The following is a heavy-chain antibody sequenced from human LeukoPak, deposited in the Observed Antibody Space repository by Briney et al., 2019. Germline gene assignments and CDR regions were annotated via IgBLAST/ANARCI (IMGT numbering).Heavy chain of an antibody. V-gene: IGHV3-21*01. D-gene: IGHD3-3*01. CDR1: GFTFSSYS. J-gene: IGHJ4*02. CDR3: ARVSFWSGYALDY. Sequence: GGPLRLSCAASGFTFSSYSMNWVRQAPGKGLEWVSSISSSSSYIYYADSVKGRFTISRDNAKNSLYLQMNSLRAEDTAVYYCARVSFWSGYALDYWGQGTLVTVSS. CDR2: ISSSSSYI.